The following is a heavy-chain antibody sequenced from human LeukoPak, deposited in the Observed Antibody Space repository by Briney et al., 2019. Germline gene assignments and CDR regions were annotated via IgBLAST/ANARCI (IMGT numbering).Heavy chain of an antibody. J-gene: IGHJ4*02. Sequence: PSETLSLTCTVSGYSISSGYYWGWIRQPPGKGLEWIGSIYHSGSTYYNPSLKSRVTISVDTSKNQFSLKLSSVTAADTAVYYCARMTSGWHDYWGQGTLVTVSS. D-gene: IGHD6-19*01. CDR1: GYSISSGYY. CDR2: IYHSGST. CDR3: ARMTSGWHDY. V-gene: IGHV4-38-2*02.